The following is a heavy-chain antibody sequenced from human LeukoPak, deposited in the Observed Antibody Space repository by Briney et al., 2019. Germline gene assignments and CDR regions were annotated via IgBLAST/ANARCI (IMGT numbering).Heavy chain of an antibody. CDR3: ARARYGSGSYYNDGAFDY. D-gene: IGHD3-10*01. CDR1: GFTFRDYY. CDR2: ISISGSTI. V-gene: IGHV3-11*01. J-gene: IGHJ4*02. Sequence: KPGGSLRLSCADSGFTFRDYYMSWIRQAPGKGLEWVSYISISGSTIYYADSVKGLFTISRDNAKNSMYLQMNSLRAEDTAVYYCARARYGSGSYYNDGAFDYWGQGTLVTVSS.